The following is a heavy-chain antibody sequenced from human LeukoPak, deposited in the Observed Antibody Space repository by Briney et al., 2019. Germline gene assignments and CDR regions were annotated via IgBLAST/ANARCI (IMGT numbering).Heavy chain of an antibody. CDR3: ARNLGYCSSTSCYEGYMDV. J-gene: IGHJ6*03. CDR1: GYTLTELS. V-gene: IGHV1-24*01. D-gene: IGHD2-2*01. CDR2: FDPEDGET. Sequence: GASVKVSCKVSGYTLTELSMHWVRQAPGKGLEWMGGFDPEDGETIYAQKFQGRVTMTEDTSTDTAYMELSSLRSEDTAVYYCARNLGYCSSTSCYEGYMDVWGKGTTVTVSS.